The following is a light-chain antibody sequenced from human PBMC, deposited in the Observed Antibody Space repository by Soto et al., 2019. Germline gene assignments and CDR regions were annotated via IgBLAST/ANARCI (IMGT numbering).Light chain of an antibody. CDR1: SSNIGSNY. J-gene: IGLJ2*01. CDR2: RNN. CDR3: AAWDDSLSALV. Sequence: QSVLTQPPSASGTPGQRVTISCSGSSSNIGSNYVYWYQQLPGTAPKLLIYRNNQRPSGVPDRFSGSKSGNSASLAISGLRSEDEADYYCAAWDDSLSALVFGGGTKLTVL. V-gene: IGLV1-47*01.